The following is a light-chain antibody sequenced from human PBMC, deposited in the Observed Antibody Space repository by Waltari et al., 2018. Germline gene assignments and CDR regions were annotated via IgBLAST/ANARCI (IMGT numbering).Light chain of an antibody. J-gene: IGLJ3*02. V-gene: IGLV3-19*01. CDR3: HSRDASGVGGT. Sequence: TQDPAVSVAMGQTVRITCQGDSLRSYYASWYRQRPGQAPILVMYEKNNRPSGVPDRFSGSSSDNTASLTITGDQAEDEAYYYCHSRDASGVGGTFGGGTKLTVL. CDR2: EKN. CDR1: SLRSYY.